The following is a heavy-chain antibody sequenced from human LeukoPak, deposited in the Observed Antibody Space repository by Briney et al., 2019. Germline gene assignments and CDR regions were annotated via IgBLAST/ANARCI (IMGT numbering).Heavy chain of an antibody. D-gene: IGHD3-9*01. Sequence: ASVKVSCKASGGTFSSYAISWVRQAPGQGLEWMGWINPNSGGTNYAQKFQGRVTMTRDRSISTAYMELSRLRSDDTAVYYCARGDHYDILTGYQTPSHLSDYWGQGTLVTVSS. CDR1: GGTFSSYA. CDR2: INPNSGGT. J-gene: IGHJ4*02. V-gene: IGHV1-2*02. CDR3: ARGDHYDILTGYQTPSHLSDY.